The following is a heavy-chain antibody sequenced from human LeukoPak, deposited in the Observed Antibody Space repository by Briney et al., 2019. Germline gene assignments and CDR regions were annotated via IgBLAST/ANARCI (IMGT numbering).Heavy chain of an antibody. V-gene: IGHV3-74*01. CDR1: GFTFSDYW. D-gene: IGHD2-15*01. J-gene: IGHJ5*02. CDR3: TRRVSATRWFDP. Sequence: GGSLLLSCAASGFTFSDYWMHWVRQAPGKGLEWVSRIIGDGSTTIYADSVKGRFTISRDNAENTMYLQMNSLRVEDTAVYYCTRRVSATRWFDPWGQGTLVTVSS. CDR2: IIGDGSTT.